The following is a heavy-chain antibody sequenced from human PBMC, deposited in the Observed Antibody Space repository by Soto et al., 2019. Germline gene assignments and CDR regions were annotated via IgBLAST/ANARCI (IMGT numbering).Heavy chain of an antibody. CDR1: GVSISSSIYY. J-gene: IGHJ5*02. CDR2: IYYSGST. D-gene: IGHD2-2*01. Sequence: SETLSLTCTVSGVSISSSIYYWGWIRQPPGKGLEWIGSIYYSGSTYYNPSLKSRVTISVDTSKNQFSLKLSSVTAADTAVYYCARQGVVPAASPWGQGTLVTVSS. CDR3: ARQGVVPAASP. V-gene: IGHV4-39*01.